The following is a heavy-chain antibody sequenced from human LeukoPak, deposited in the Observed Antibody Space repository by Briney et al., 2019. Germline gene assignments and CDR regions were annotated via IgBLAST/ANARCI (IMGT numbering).Heavy chain of an antibody. V-gene: IGHV3-7*03. CDR3: ARDLGSSTVTTAFDY. CDR2: IKQDGSEK. D-gene: IGHD4-17*01. J-gene: IGHJ4*02. CDR1: GFNSRECW. Sequence: GGSLRLSCAASGFNSRECWMTWVRHAPGKGLEWVANIKQDGSEKHYVESVKGRFTISRDNANNLLHLQMDNLRAEDTAVYYCARDLGSSTVTTAFDYWGQGTLVTVFS.